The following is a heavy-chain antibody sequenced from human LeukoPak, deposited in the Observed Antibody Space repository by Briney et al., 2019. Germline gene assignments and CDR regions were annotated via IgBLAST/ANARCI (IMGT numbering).Heavy chain of an antibody. CDR3: AREIRQGYCSSTSCQDAFDI. CDR2: IYSGGST. D-gene: IGHD2-2*01. J-gene: IGHJ3*02. CDR1: GFTVSSNY. Sequence: GGSLRLSCAASGFTVSSNYISWVRQAPGKGLEWVSVIYSGGSTYYADSVKGRFTISRDNSKNTLYLQMNSLRAEDTAVYYCAREIRQGYCSSTSCQDAFDIWGQGTMVTVSS. V-gene: IGHV3-53*01.